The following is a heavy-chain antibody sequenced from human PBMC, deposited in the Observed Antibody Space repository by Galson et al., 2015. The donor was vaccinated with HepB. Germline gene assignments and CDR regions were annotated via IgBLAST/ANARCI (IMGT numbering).Heavy chain of an antibody. V-gene: IGHV1-46*03. D-gene: IGHD2-15*01. CDR1: GYKFTSYY. CDR2: INPSGGST. CDR3: ARGARYCSGGSCVGGWFDP. Sequence: SVKVSCKASGYKFTSYYMHWVRQAPGQGLEWMGIINPSGGSTSYAQKFQGRVTMTRDTSTSTVYMELSSLRSEDTAVYYCARGARYCSGGSCVGGWFDPWGQGTLVTVSS. J-gene: IGHJ5*02.